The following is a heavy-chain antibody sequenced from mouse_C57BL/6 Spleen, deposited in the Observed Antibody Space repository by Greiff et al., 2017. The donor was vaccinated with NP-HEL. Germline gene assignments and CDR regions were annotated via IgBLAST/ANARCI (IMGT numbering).Heavy chain of an antibody. D-gene: IGHD2-4*01. J-gene: IGHJ4*01. V-gene: IGHV1-82*01. CDR1: GYAFSSSW. Sequence: QVQLQQSGPELVKPGASVKISCKASGYAFSSSWMNWVKQRPGKGLEWIGRIYPGDGDTNYNGKFKGKATLTADNSSSTAYMQLSSLTSEDSAVYFCARWGYDYFYYAMDYWGQGTSVTVSS. CDR3: ARWGYDYFYYAMDY. CDR2: IYPGDGDT.